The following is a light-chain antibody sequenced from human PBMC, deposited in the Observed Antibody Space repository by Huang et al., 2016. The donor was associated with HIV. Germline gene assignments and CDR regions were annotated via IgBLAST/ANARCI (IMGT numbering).Light chain of an antibody. CDR2: GAS. Sequence: EVVMTQSPATLSMSPGERATLSCRASQSVSSNLAWYKQMPGQAPRLLIYGASTRATGIPARFSGSGSGTEFTLTSSSLQSEDCAVYYCQQYDNWPPGTFGQGTKVEIK. CDR3: QQYDNWPPGT. CDR1: QSVSSN. V-gene: IGKV3-15*01. J-gene: IGKJ1*01.